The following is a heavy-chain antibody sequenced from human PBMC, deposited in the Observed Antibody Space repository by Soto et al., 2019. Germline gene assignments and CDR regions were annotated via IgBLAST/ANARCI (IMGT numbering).Heavy chain of an antibody. CDR1: GGSISSNKW. CDR3: ATSVDYGWFDP. J-gene: IGHJ5*02. CDR2: VFHSGST. Sequence: SXTLSLTCAVSGGSISSNKWWNWVRHPPGKGLEWIGEVFHSGSTKYNPSLKSRVTISVDTSKNQFFLTLSSVTAADTAVYYCATSVDYGWFDPWGQGTLVTVSS. D-gene: IGHD3-16*01. V-gene: IGHV4-4*02.